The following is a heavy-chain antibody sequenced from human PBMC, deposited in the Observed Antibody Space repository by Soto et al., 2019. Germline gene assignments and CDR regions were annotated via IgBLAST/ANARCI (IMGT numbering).Heavy chain of an antibody. D-gene: IGHD2-2*01. CDR1: GGTFSSYT. CDR3: ARARYCSSTSCRELGNYYGMDV. J-gene: IGHJ6*02. CDR2: IIPILGIA. V-gene: IGHV1-69*02. Sequence: ASVKVSCKASGGTFSSYTISWVRQAPGQGLEWMGRIIPILGIANYAQKFQGRVTITADKSTSTAYMELSSLRSEDTAVYYCARARYCSSTSCRELGNYYGMDVWGQGTTVTVSS.